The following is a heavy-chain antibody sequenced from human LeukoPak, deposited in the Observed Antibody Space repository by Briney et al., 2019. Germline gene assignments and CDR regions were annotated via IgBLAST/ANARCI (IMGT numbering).Heavy chain of an antibody. CDR3: ARDSGSYAQFDP. D-gene: IGHD1-26*01. V-gene: IGHV3-48*03. Sequence: GGSLRLSCAASGFTFSSYEMNWVRQAPGKGLEWVSYISSSGSTIYYADSVKGRFTISRDNAKNSLYLQMNSLRAEDTAVYYCARDSGSYAQFDPWGQGTLVTVSS. CDR2: ISSSGSTI. CDR1: GFTFSSYE. J-gene: IGHJ5*02.